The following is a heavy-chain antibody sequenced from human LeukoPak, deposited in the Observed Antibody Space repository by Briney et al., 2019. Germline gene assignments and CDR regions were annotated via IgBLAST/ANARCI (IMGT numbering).Heavy chain of an antibody. J-gene: IGHJ5*02. D-gene: IGHD6-13*01. CDR3: AKSWQQLGWFDP. CDR1: GLTFSSYW. Sequence: GGSLRLSRAASGLTFSSYWMSWVRQAPGKGLEWVANIKQDGSEKYYVDSVKGRFTISRDNAKNSLYLQMNSLRAEDTAVYYCAKSWQQLGWFDPWGQGTLVTVSS. V-gene: IGHV3-7*03. CDR2: IKQDGSEK.